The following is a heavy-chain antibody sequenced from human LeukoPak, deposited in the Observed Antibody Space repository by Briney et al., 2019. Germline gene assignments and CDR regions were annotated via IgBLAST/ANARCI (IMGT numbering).Heavy chain of an antibody. CDR1: GYTFTSYD. D-gene: IGHD3-10*01. CDR2: MNPNSGNT. V-gene: IGHV1-8*01. Sequence: ASVKVSCKASGYTFTSYDINWVRQATGQGLEWMGWMNPNSGNTGFAQKFQGRVTMTRNTSISTAYMELSSLRSEDTAVYYCARGHPYYYGSGYTNDYWGQGTLVTVSS. J-gene: IGHJ4*02. CDR3: ARGHPYYYGSGYTNDY.